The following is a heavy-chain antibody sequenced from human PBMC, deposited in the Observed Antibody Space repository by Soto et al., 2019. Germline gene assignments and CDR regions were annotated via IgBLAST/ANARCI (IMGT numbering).Heavy chain of an antibody. CDR1: GGSIRSDGFY. CDR2: IYYSGST. J-gene: IGHJ6*02. CDR3: ARGPKNLGGSFYYGMDV. Sequence: QVQLQEWGPGLVKPSQTVSLTCTVSGGSIRSDGFYWTWVRHLPGQGLEWVGFIYYSGSTYYNPSLKSRITISMDSSRNQFFLRLSSVTAADMAVYYCARGPKNLGGSFYYGMDVWGQGTTVTVSS. V-gene: IGHV4-31*03.